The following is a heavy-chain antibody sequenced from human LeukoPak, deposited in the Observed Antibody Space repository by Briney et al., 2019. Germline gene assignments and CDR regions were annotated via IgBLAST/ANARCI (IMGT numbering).Heavy chain of an antibody. CDR3: AKDIEGSPSSGIVG. Sequence: PGGSLRLSCAASGFTFDDYAMHWVRQAPGKGLEWVSGISWNSGSIGYADSVKGRFTISRDNAKNSLYLQMNSLRAEDTALYYCAKDIEGSPSSGIVGWGQGTLVTVSS. CDR2: ISWNSGSI. J-gene: IGHJ4*02. D-gene: IGHD6-19*01. CDR1: GFTFDDYA. V-gene: IGHV3-9*01.